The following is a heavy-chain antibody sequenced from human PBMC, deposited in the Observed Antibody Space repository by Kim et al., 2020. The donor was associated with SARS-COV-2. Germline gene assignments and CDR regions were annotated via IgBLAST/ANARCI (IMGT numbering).Heavy chain of an antibody. Sequence: GGSLRLSCAASGFTFSGSTMHWVRQASGKGLEWVGRIRNKANRYATTYAASGKGRFTSYRDDSKNTAYLKMNSLKTEDTDVYYCRGGGDNYAIDVWGQGTTVTVSS. CDR1: GFTFSGST. D-gene: IGHD3-16*01. J-gene: IGHJ6*02. CDR3: RGGGDNYAIDV. CDR2: IRNKANRYAT. V-gene: IGHV3-73*01.